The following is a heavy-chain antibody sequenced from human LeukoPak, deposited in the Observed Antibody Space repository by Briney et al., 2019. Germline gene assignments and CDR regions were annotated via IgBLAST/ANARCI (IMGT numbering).Heavy chain of an antibody. J-gene: IGHJ4*02. Sequence: PSETLSLTCAVYGGSFSDYYWTWIRQPPGKGLEWIGEINHSGSTNYNPSLKSRVTISVDTSKNQFSLKLNSVTAADTAVYYCARGGFRAAAGTALWYWGQGTLVTVSS. CDR1: GGSFSDYY. V-gene: IGHV4-34*01. CDR2: INHSGST. D-gene: IGHD6-13*01. CDR3: ARGGFRAAAGTALWY.